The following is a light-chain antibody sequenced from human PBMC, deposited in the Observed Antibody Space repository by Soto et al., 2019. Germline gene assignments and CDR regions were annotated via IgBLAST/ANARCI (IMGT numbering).Light chain of an antibody. CDR3: QQYGSSPIT. J-gene: IGKJ5*01. CDR2: GTS. V-gene: IGKV3-20*01. CDR1: QSVSSSY. Sequence: EIVLTQSPGTLSLSPGERATLSCRASQSVSSSYLAWYQHKPGRAPRLLIDGTSSRATGIPDRFSGSGSGTDFTLSISRLEPEDFAVYFCQQYGSSPITFGQGTRREIK.